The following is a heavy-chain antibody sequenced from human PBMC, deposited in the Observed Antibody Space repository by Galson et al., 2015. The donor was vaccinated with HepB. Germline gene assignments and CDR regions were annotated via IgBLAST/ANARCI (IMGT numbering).Heavy chain of an antibody. V-gene: IGHV3-15*01. CDR2: IKSKTDGGTT. CDR3: TTLVDRGGMDV. CDR1: GFTFSNAW. Sequence: SLRLSCAASGFTFSNAWMSWVRQAPGKGLEWVGRIKSKTDGGTTDYAAPVKGRFTISRDDSKNTLYLQMNSLKTEDTAVYYCTTLVDRGGMDVWGQGTTVTVSS. J-gene: IGHJ6*02. D-gene: IGHD2-2*01.